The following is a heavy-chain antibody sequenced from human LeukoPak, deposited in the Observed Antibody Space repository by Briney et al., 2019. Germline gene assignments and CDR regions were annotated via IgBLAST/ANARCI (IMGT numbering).Heavy chain of an antibody. D-gene: IGHD6-13*01. CDR1: GFTFSSYE. J-gene: IGHJ4*02. V-gene: IGHV3-48*03. Sequence: GGSLRLSCEASGFTFSSYEMNWVRQAPGQGLEWISYISSSSGTINYAESVKGRFTISRDNAKISLYLQMNSLRAEDTAVYYCARGEGIAAASDYWGQGTLVTVSS. CDR3: ARGEGIAAASDY. CDR2: ISSSSGTI.